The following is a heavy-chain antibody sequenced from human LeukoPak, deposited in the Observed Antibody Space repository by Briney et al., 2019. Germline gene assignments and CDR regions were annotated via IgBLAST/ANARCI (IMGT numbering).Heavy chain of an antibody. CDR1: GYAFTSHA. J-gene: IGHJ4*02. CDR2: ISSSSGNT. CDR3: VRCSGGNCYGTNYFEY. V-gene: IGHV1-18*04. Sequence: ASVKVSCKTSGYAFTSHAIPWVRQVPGRGLEWLGWISSSSGNTNYAHNVRGRVTMTTDTSTSTAYMELRSLRSDDTAIYYCVRCSGGNCYGTNYFEYWGRGTLVSVSS. D-gene: IGHD2-15*01.